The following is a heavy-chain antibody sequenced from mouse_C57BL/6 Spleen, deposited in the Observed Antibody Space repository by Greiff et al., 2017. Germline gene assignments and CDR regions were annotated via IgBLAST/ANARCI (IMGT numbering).Heavy chain of an antibody. Sequence: QVQLQQPGAELVKPGASVKMSCKASGYTFTSYWITWVKQRPGQGLEWIGDIYPGSGSTNYNEKFKGKATLTVDTSSGTAYMQLSSLTSEDSAVDYCARDSSGYDAMDYWGQGTSVTVSS. CDR3: ARDSSGYDAMDY. D-gene: IGHD3-2*02. CDR1: GYTFTSYW. CDR2: IYPGSGST. J-gene: IGHJ4*01. V-gene: IGHV1-55*01.